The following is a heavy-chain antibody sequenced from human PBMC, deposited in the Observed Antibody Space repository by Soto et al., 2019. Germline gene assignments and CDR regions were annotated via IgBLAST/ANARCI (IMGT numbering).Heavy chain of an antibody. V-gene: IGHV3-30-3*01. D-gene: IGHD2-15*01. J-gene: IGHJ6*02. CDR1: GFTFSSYA. CDR3: ARDLVVVAKHYYYGMDV. CDR2: ISYDGSNK. Sequence: GGSLRLSCAASGFTFSSYAMHWVRQAPGKGLEWVSVISYDGSNKYYAVSVKGRFTISRDNSKNTLYLQMNSLRAEDTAVYYCARDLVVVAKHYYYGMDVWGQGTTVTVSS.